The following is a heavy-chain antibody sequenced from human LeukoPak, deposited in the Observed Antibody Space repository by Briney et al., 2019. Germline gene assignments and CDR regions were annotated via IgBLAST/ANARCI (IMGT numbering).Heavy chain of an antibody. CDR3: ARRVDATRWFDP. CDR2: INSDGTST. D-gene: IGHD2-15*01. CDR1: GFTFSNYF. Sequence: PGGSLRLSCAASGFTFSNYFMHWVHQAPGMGLVWVSRINSDGTSTMYADSVKGRFTISRDNAKNMLYMQMNSLRDEDTAVYYCARRVDATRWFDPWGQGTLVTVSS. V-gene: IGHV3-74*03. J-gene: IGHJ5*02.